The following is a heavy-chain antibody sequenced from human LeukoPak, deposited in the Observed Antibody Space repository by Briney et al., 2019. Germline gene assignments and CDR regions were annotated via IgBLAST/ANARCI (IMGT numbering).Heavy chain of an antibody. CDR2: ISGCGGST. J-gene: IGHJ4*02. CDR3: ANSGELYDSSGYYY. V-gene: IGHV3-23*01. CDR1: GFTFSSYA. D-gene: IGHD3-22*01. Sequence: PGGSLRLSCAASGFTFSSYAMSWVRQAPGKGLEWVSAISGCGGSTYYADSVKGRFTISRDNSKNTLYLQMNSLRAEDTAVYYCANSGELYDSSGYYYWGQGTLVTVSS.